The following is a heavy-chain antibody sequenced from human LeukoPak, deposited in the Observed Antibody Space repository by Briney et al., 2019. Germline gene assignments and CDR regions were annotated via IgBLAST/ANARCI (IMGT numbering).Heavy chain of an antibody. J-gene: IGHJ3*02. CDR2: ITSSSSTI. Sequence: GGSVRLFCAASVFIFSTYSVKWLRQARGKGREWVSYITSSSSTIYYADSVRDRFTISRENAKNSLYLQMNSLRDEDTAGYYCARVDWMIGAFDIWGQGTMVTVSS. V-gene: IGHV3-48*02. D-gene: IGHD3-22*01. CDR1: VFIFSTYS. CDR3: ARVDWMIGAFDI.